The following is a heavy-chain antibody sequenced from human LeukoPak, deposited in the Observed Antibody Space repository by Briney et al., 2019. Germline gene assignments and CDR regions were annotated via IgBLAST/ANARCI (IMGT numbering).Heavy chain of an antibody. CDR3: ASGAVAGRPDY. CDR1: GFTFSDYA. CDR2: LSYGGTNK. J-gene: IGHJ4*02. Sequence: PGRSLRLSCAASGFTFSDYAMHWVRQAPGKGLEWVAVLSYGGTNKYYADSVKGRFTISRDNAKDSLYLQMNSLRAEDTAVYYCASGAVAGRPDYWGQGTLVTVSS. D-gene: IGHD6-19*01. V-gene: IGHV3-30-3*01.